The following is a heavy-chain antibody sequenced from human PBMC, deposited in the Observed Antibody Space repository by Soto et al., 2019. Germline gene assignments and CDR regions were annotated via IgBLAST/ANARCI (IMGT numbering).Heavy chain of an antibody. J-gene: IGHJ6*02. V-gene: IGHV1-69*01. CDR1: GGTFSKYA. CDR2: TIPMFGTP. Sequence: QVQLVQSGAEMQQPGASVRVSCKASGGTFSKYAFSWVRQAPGQGLEWLGGTIPMFGTPHYAQKFQGRVAISADESTATVYMELSSLRSEDTAAYFCARPLRDRNYYYGMAVWGQGTTVTVSS. CDR3: ARPLRDRNYYYGMAV. D-gene: IGHD3-22*01.